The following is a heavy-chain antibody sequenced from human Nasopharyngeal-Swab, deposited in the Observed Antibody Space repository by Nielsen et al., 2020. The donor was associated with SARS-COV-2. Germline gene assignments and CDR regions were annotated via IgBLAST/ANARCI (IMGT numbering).Heavy chain of an antibody. CDR3: AKDLGRNWFDP. CDR2: ISYDGSNK. Sequence: LPCAASGFTFSSSGMHWVRQAPGKGLEWVAVISYDGSNKYYADSVKGRFTISRDNSKNTLYLQMNSLRAEDTAVYYCAKDLGRNWFDPWGQGTLVTVSS. V-gene: IGHV3-30*18. D-gene: IGHD3/OR15-3a*01. CDR1: GFTFSSSG. J-gene: IGHJ5*02.